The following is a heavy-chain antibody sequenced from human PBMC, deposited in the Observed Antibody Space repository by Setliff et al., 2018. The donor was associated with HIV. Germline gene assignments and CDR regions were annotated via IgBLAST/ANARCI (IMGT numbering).Heavy chain of an antibody. CDR1: GGDFRNYA. CDR2: ILPLPNSQ. V-gene: IGHV1-69*13. D-gene: IGHD2-21*02. CDR3: AILGRRYCNHYTASCYETAGGDSDLKTSDY. Sequence: SVKVSCKASGGDFRNYAISWVRQAPGQGLEWVGGILPLPNSQNFAQRFEGRVTLTADETTHTVYMYFTSLRPDDTSVYYCAILGRRYCNHYTASCYETAGGDSDLKTSDYWGPGTLVTVS. J-gene: IGHJ4*02.